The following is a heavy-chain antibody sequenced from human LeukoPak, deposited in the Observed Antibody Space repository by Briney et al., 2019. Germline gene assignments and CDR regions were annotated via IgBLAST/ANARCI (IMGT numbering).Heavy chain of an antibody. Sequence: SETLSLTCAVSGTSFSSDYWTWIRQPPGKGLEWIAEINHSGRSNYNPSLKSRVAISVDTSKNQFSLNLSSATAADTARYYCARGLYDSGDYYYGIRTYYFDNWGQGTLVTVSS. CDR2: INHSGRS. CDR3: ARGLYDSGDYYYGIRTYYFDN. V-gene: IGHV4-34*01. CDR1: GTSFSSDY. J-gene: IGHJ4*02. D-gene: IGHD3-22*01.